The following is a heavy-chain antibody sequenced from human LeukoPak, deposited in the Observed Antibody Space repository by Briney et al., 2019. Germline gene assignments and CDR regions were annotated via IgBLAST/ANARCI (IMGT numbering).Heavy chain of an antibody. V-gene: IGHV3-53*01. D-gene: IGHD5-12*01. CDR2: IYGDGST. Sequence: GGSLRLSCAASGLIVSSNYMSWVRQAPGKGLEWVSIIYGDGSTYYADSVKGRFTISRDNSKNMLYLQMNSLRVEDTAVYYCARVIVATNTFDAFDIWGQGTMVTVSS. CDR1: GLIVSSNY. CDR3: ARVIVATNTFDAFDI. J-gene: IGHJ3*02.